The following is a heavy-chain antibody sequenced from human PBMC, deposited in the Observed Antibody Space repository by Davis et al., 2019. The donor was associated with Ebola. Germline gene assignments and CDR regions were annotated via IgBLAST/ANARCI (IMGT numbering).Heavy chain of an antibody. CDR1: GFTFSNYW. Sequence: GGSLRLSCEASGFTFSNYWMSWVRQAPGKGLEWVANIKQDGSEKYYVDSVKGRFTISRDNAKNSLYLQMNSLRAEDTAVYYCARGDIVVVPAARGYYYGMDVWGQGTTVTVSS. CDR2: IKQDGSEK. V-gene: IGHV3-7*03. J-gene: IGHJ6*02. CDR3: ARGDIVVVPAARGYYYGMDV. D-gene: IGHD2-2*01.